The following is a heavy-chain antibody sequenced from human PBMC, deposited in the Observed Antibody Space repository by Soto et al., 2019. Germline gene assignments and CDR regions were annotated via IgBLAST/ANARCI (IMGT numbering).Heavy chain of an antibody. CDR2: IYYSGST. D-gene: IGHD6-19*01. J-gene: IGHJ5*01. V-gene: IGHV4-61*01. CDR1: GVSVSSVSYY. Sequence: PSETLSLTCTVSGVSVSSVSYYWNWIRQSPEKGLEWIGYIYYSGSTKYNPSLNSRVTMSVDTSKNQFPLKLISVTAADTAVYYCARSLKVLSGCFNPWGQGTLVTVSS. CDR3: ARSLKVLSGCFNP.